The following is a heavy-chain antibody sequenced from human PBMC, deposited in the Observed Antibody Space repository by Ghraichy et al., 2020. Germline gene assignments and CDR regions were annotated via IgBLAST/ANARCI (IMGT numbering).Heavy chain of an antibody. V-gene: IGHV4-34*01. CDR2: INHSGST. Sequence: SETLSLTCAVYGGSFSGYYWSWIRQPPGKGLEWIGEINHSGSTNYNPSLKSRVTISVDTSKNQFSLKLSSVTAADTGVYYCARSKLRRTRDAFDIWGQGTMVTVSS. CDR3: ARSKLRRTRDAFDI. J-gene: IGHJ3*02. D-gene: IGHD1-7*01. CDR1: GGSFSGYY.